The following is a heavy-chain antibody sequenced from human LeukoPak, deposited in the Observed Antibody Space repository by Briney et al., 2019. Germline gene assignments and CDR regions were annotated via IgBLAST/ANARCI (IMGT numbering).Heavy chain of an antibody. CDR1: GYSITSGYY. CDR3: AGGPNVGYSYVPDY. CDR2: IYYSGST. V-gene: IGHV4-59*01. Sequence: SETLSLTCTVSGYSITSGYYWGWIRQPPGKGLEWIGYIYYSGSTNYNPSLKSRVTISVDTSKNQFSLKLSSVTAADTAVYYCAGGPNVGYSYVPDYWGQGTLVTVSA. J-gene: IGHJ4*02. D-gene: IGHD5-18*01.